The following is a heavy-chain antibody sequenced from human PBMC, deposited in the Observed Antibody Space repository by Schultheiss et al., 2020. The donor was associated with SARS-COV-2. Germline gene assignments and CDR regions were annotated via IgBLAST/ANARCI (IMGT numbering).Heavy chain of an antibody. CDR3: AREDDYGDFFDY. D-gene: IGHD4-17*01. V-gene: IGHV1-2*06. CDR2: INPNSGGT. CDR1: GYTFTGYY. Sequence: ASVKVSCKASGYTFTGYYMHWVRQAPGQGLEWMGRINPNSGGTNYAQKFQGRVTMTRDTSISTAYMELSRLRSEDTAVYYCAREDDYGDFFDYWGQGTLVTVSS. J-gene: IGHJ4*02.